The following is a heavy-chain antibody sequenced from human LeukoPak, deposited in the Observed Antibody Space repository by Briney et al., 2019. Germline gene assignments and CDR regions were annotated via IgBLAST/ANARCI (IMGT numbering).Heavy chain of an antibody. CDR1: GGSISSGGYY. CDR2: IYYSGSA. V-gene: IGHV4-31*03. CDR3: ARGTTTYCTNGVCPHYYYGMDV. D-gene: IGHD2-8*01. J-gene: IGHJ6*02. Sequence: SSETLSLTCTVSGGSISSGGYYWSWIRQHPGKGLEWIGYIYYSGSAYYNPSLKSRVTISVDTSKNQFSLKLSSVTAADTAVYYCARGTTTYCTNGVCPHYYYGMDVWGQGTTVTVSS.